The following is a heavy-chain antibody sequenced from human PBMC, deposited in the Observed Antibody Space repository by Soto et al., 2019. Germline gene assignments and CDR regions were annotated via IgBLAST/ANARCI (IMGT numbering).Heavy chain of an antibody. Sequence: VASVKVSCKASGYTFTGYYMHWVRQAPGQGLEWMGWINPNSGGTNYAQKFQGWVTMTRDTSISTAYMELSRLRSDDTAVYYCARDRSSSSLDYFDYWGRDPWSRAPQ. V-gene: IGHV1-2*04. D-gene: IGHD6-6*01. CDR1: GYTFTGYY. CDR2: INPNSGGT. J-gene: IGHJ4*02. CDR3: ARDRSSSSLDYFDY.